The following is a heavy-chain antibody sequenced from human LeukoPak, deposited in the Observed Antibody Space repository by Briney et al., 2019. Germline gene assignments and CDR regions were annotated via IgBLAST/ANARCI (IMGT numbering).Heavy chain of an antibody. Sequence: PGGSLRLSCATSGFTFSSYWMSWVRQAPGKGLEWVANIKQDGGEKFYVDSVKGRFTISRDNAKNSLYLQMNSLRAEDTAVYYCARVRTMADYYGSGSYYVREDYWGQGTLVTVSS. CDR2: IKQDGGEK. CDR3: ARVRTMADYYGSGSYYVREDY. V-gene: IGHV3-7*01. D-gene: IGHD3-10*01. CDR1: GFTFSSYW. J-gene: IGHJ4*02.